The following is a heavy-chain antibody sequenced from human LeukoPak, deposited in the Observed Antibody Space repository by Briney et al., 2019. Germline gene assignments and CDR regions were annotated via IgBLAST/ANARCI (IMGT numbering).Heavy chain of an antibody. Sequence: PGGSLRLSCAASGFTVSSNYMSWVRQAPGKGLEWVSAISGSGGSTYYADSVKGRFTISRDNSKNTLYLQMNSLRAEDTAVYYCANNRYSSRWRGAFDVWGQGTMVTVSS. J-gene: IGHJ3*01. D-gene: IGHD6-13*01. CDR1: GFTVSSNY. CDR2: ISGSGGST. CDR3: ANNRYSSRWRGAFDV. V-gene: IGHV3-23*01.